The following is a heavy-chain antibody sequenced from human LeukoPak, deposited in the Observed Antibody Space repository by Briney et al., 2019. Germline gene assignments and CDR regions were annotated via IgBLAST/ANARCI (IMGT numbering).Heavy chain of an antibody. J-gene: IGHJ3*02. CDR2: IYYSGTT. Sequence: PSETLSLTCTVSGDSITTYYWSWIRQPPGKGLEWIGYIYYSGTTNYNPSLKSRVTISVDTSKNQSSLKLGSVTAADTAIYYCAREGYRHGSGSFDIWGRGTMVTVSS. CDR3: AREGYRHGSGSFDI. CDR1: GDSITTYY. V-gene: IGHV4-59*01. D-gene: IGHD5-18*01.